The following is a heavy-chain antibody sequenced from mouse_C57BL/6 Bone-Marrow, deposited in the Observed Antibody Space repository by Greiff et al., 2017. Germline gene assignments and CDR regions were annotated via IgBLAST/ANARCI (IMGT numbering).Heavy chain of an antibody. CDR1: GFTFSDYG. D-gene: IGHD1-1*01. J-gene: IGHJ4*01. CDR2: ISSGSSTI. V-gene: IGHV5-17*01. Sequence: EVMLVESGGGLVKPGGSLKLSCAASGFTFSDYGMHWVRQAPEKGLEWVAYISSGSSTIYYADTVKGRFTISRDNAKKPLFLQMTSLRSEDTAMYYCAITTVVATDAMDYWGQGTSVTVSS. CDR3: AITTVVATDAMDY.